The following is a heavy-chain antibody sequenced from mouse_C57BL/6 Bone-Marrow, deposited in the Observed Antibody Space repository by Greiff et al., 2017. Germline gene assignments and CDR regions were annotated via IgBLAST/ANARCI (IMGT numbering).Heavy chain of an antibody. Sequence: VQLVESGAELVKPGASVKLSCKASGYTFTSYWMHWVKQRPGQGLEWIGYINPSSGYTKYNQKFKDKATLTVDKSSSTAYMQLSSLTYEDSAVYYCARSGLGAMDYWGQGTSVTVSS. D-gene: IGHD3-3*01. CDR1: GYTFTSYW. V-gene: IGHV1-7*01. CDR2: INPSSGYT. CDR3: ARSGLGAMDY. J-gene: IGHJ4*01.